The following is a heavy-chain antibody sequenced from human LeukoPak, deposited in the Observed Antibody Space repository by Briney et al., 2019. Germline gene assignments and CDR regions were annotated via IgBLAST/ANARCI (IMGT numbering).Heavy chain of an antibody. J-gene: IGHJ4*02. V-gene: IGHV1-24*01. CDR3: ATSSSSWYSLQYFDY. CDR1: GYTLTELS. D-gene: IGHD6-13*01. Sequence: ASVKVSCKVSGYTLTELSMHWVRQAPGKGLEWMGGFDPEDGETIYAQKFQGRVTMTEDTSTDTAYMELSSLRSEDTAVYYCATSSSSWYSLQYFDYWDQGTLVTVSS. CDR2: FDPEDGET.